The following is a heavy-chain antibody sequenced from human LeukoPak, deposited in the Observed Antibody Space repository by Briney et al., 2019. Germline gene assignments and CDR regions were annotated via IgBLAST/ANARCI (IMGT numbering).Heavy chain of an antibody. CDR2: VYYIGST. D-gene: IGHD6-13*01. Sequence: PSETLSLTCTVSGGSISSYYWSWIRQPPGQGLEWIGYVYYIGSTNYNPSLKSRITLSIDMSRNQFSLRLSSVTAADTAVYYCARGAAPGTGWFDPWGQGTLVTVSS. CDR3: ARGAAPGTGWFDP. J-gene: IGHJ5*02. CDR1: GGSISSYY. V-gene: IGHV4-59*01.